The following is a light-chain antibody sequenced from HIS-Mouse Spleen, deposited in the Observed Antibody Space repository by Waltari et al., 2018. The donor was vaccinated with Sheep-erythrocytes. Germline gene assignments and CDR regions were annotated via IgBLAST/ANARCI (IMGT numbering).Light chain of an antibody. CDR2: QDS. CDR1: KLGDKY. Sequence: SYELTQPPSVSVSPGQTASITCSGAKLGDKYACWYQQKPGQSPVLVIYQDSKRPSGIPERFSGSNSGNTATLTISGTQAMDDADYYCQAWDSSTAVVFGGGTKLTVL. J-gene: IGLJ2*01. V-gene: IGLV3-1*01. CDR3: QAWDSSTAVV.